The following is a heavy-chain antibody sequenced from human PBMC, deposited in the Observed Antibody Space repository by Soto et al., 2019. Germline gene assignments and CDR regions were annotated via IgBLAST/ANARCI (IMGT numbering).Heavy chain of an antibody. CDR3: ARDPGDIVVVPAATRLYY. J-gene: IGHJ4*02. Sequence: ASVKVSCKASGYTFTSYSMHWVRQAPGQRLEWMGWINAGNGNTKYSQKFQGRVTITRDTSASTAYMELSSLRSEDTAVYYCARDPGDIVVVPAATRLYYWGQGTLVTVSS. CDR1: GYTFTSYS. V-gene: IGHV1-3*01. CDR2: INAGNGNT. D-gene: IGHD2-2*01.